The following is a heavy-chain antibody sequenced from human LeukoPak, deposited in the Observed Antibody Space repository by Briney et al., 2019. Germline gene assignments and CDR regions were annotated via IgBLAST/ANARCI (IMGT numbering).Heavy chain of an antibody. CDR2: IISSSSVI. J-gene: IGHJ4*02. CDR1: GFTFSSYS. D-gene: IGHD3-16*01. CDR3: ARARPGYDTPPYYFDF. Sequence: GGSLRLSCATSGFTFSSYSMNWVRQAPGKGLEWISYIISSSSVIYYADSVKGRFTISRGNAKSSLYLQMNSLRAEDTAVYYCARARPGYDTPPYYFDFWGQGTLVTVSS. V-gene: IGHV3-48*01.